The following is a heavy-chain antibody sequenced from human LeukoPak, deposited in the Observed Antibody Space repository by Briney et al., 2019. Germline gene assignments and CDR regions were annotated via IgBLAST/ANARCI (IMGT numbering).Heavy chain of an antibody. J-gene: IGHJ5*02. D-gene: IGHD1-14*01. V-gene: IGHV3-9*01. CDR3: ARDLLVYGGWFDP. Sequence: AGRSLRLSCAASGFTFDDYAMHWVRQAPGKGLEWVSGISWNSGSIGYADSVKGRFTISRDNAENSLYLQMNSLRAEDTAVYYCARDLLVYGGWFDPWGQGTLVTVSS. CDR1: GFTFDDYA. CDR2: ISWNSGSI.